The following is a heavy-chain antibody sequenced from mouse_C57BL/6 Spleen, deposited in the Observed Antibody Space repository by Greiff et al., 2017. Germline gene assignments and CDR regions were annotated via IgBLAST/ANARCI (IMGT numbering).Heavy chain of an antibody. Sequence: QVQLQQPGAELVMPGASVQLSCKASGYTFTSYWMHWVKQRPGQGLEWIGEIDPSDSYTNYNQKFKGKSTLTVDKSSSTAYMQLSSLTSEDSAVYYCARGDSSGYVGFAYWGQGTLVTVSA. CDR2: IDPSDSYT. CDR3: ARGDSSGYVGFAY. V-gene: IGHV1-69*01. D-gene: IGHD3-2*02. CDR1: GYTFTSYW. J-gene: IGHJ3*01.